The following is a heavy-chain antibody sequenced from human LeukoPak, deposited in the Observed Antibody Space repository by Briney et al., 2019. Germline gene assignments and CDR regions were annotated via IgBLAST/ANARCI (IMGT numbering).Heavy chain of an antibody. J-gene: IGHJ5*02. D-gene: IGHD3-10*01. V-gene: IGHV3-30*03. CDR1: GLTFSKYA. CDR3: ARGPRITMVRGVNYNWFDP. Sequence: QPGGSLRLSCAASGLTFSKYAMHWARQAPGKGLEWVAVISYDGSNKYNADSVKGRFTISRDNSKNTLYLQMNSLRAEDTAVYYCARGPRITMVRGVNYNWFDPWGQGTLVTVSS. CDR2: ISYDGSNK.